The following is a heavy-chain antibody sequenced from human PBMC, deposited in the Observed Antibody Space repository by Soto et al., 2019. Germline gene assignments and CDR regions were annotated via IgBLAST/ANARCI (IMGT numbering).Heavy chain of an antibody. CDR1: GFTFSSYS. J-gene: IGHJ5*02. CDR2: ISSSSTI. CDR3: ARVGEYYYGSGTYPWFDP. Sequence: GGSLRLSCAASGFTFSSYSMNWVRQAPGKGLEWVSYISSSSTIYYADSVKGRFTISRDNAKNSLYLQMNSLRDEDTAVYYCARVGEYYYGSGTYPWFDPWGQGTLVTVSS. V-gene: IGHV3-48*02. D-gene: IGHD3-10*01.